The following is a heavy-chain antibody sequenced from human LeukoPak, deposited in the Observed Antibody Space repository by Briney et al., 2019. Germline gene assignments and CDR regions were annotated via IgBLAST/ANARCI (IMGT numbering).Heavy chain of an antibody. CDR3: TRDRSRAEDD. Sequence: GGSLRLSCAASGFTFSGHWMRWVRQAPGKGLEWVAYINQGGSDKYYVDSVKGRFTISRDNANNLLYLQMNSVRGEDTAVYYCTRDRSRAEDDWGQGTLVTVSS. D-gene: IGHD1-14*01. CDR1: GFTFSGHW. CDR2: INQGGSDK. J-gene: IGHJ4*02. V-gene: IGHV3-7*01.